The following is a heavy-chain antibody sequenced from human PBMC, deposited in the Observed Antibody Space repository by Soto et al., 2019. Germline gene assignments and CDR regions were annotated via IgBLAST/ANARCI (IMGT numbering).Heavy chain of an antibody. CDR1: GYTFTSNW. Sequence: GESLKISCKGSGYTFTSNWIGWVRQMPGKGLEWMGIIYPGDSETRYSPSFQGQVTISADKSINTAYLQWSSLKASDTAIYYCARLTLAHDSSGYHIFDYWGLG. V-gene: IGHV5-51*01. CDR2: IYPGDSET. J-gene: IGHJ4*02. CDR3: ARLTLAHDSSGYHIFDY. D-gene: IGHD3-22*01.